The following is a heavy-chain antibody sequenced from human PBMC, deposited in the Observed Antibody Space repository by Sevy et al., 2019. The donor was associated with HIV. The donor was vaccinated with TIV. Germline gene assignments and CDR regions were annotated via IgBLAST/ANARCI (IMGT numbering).Heavy chain of an antibody. Sequence: SETLSLTCAVHYGSFSGYYWNWIRQVPGKGLEWIGEINESGITYYNPSLKSRVTISVVTSKKQFSLKLNSVTAVDSAVYFCARSPPVVVVPGAPSWFDPWGQGTLVTVSS. CDR2: INESGIT. J-gene: IGHJ5*02. CDR1: YGSFSGYY. D-gene: IGHD2-2*01. CDR3: ARSPPVVVVPGAPSWFDP. V-gene: IGHV4-34*01.